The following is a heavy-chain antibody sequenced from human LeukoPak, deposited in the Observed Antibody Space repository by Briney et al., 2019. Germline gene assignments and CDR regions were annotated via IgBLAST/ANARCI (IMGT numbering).Heavy chain of an antibody. D-gene: IGHD3-10*01. CDR3: ARDGVYYYGSGSYYNLNWFDP. CDR1: GYSISSGYY. J-gene: IGHJ5*02. V-gene: IGHV4-38-2*02. CDR2: IYHSGST. Sequence: SETLSLTCAVSGYSISSGYYWGWIRQPPGKGLEWIGSIYHSGSTYYNPSLKSRVTLSVDTSKNQFSLKLSSVTAADTAVYYCARDGVYYYGSGSYYNLNWFDPWGQGTLVTVSS.